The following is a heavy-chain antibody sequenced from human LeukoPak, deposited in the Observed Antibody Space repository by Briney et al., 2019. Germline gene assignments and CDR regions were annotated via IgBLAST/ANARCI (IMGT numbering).Heavy chain of an antibody. V-gene: IGHV1-2*04. CDR2: ISPNSGGT. CDR1: GYTFTGYY. D-gene: IGHD6-13*01. Sequence: ASVKVSCKASGYTFTGYYMHWVRQAPGQGLEWMGWISPNSGGTNYAQKFQGWVTMTRDTSISTAYMELSGLRSDDTAVYYCARVGSDSSSWYVTDRYGMDVWGQGTTVTVSS. J-gene: IGHJ6*02. CDR3: ARVGSDSSSWYVTDRYGMDV.